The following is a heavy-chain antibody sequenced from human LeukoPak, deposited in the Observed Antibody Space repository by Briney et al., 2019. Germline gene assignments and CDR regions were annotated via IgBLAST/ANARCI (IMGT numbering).Heavy chain of an antibody. CDR3: ARGGGPWT. Sequence: GGSLRLSCAASGFTVSGDYMSWVRQAPGKGLEWVSAISGSGGSTYYADSVKGRFTISRDNSKNTLYLQMNSLRAEDTAVYYCARGGGPWTWGQGTLVTVSS. CDR2: ISGSGGST. J-gene: IGHJ4*02. D-gene: IGHD2-15*01. V-gene: IGHV3-23*01. CDR1: GFTVSGDY.